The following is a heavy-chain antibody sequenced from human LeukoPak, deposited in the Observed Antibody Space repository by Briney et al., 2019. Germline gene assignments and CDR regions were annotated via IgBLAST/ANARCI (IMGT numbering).Heavy chain of an antibody. Sequence: SETLSLTCTVSGGSISSGGYYWSWIRQHSGKGLEWIGYIYYSGSTYYNPSLKSRVTISVDTSKNQFSLKLSSVTAADTAVYYCARVTAMMTEHYWYFDLWGRGTLVTVSS. CDR2: IYYSGST. CDR3: ARVTAMMTEHYWYFDL. D-gene: IGHD1-20*01. J-gene: IGHJ2*01. CDR1: GGSISSGGYY. V-gene: IGHV4-31*03.